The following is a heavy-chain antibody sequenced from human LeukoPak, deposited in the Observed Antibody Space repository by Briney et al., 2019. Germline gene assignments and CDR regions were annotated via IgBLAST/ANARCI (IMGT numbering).Heavy chain of an antibody. CDR1: GGSITTYY. CDR3: ARSLGSSLYAFDI. Sequence: SETLSLTCTVSGGSITTYYWSWIRQPAGKGLEWIGHTYTRGSSNYNPSLKSRVTMSVDTSKNQFSLKLSSVTAADTAMYYCARSLGSSLYAFDIWGQGTMVTVSS. V-gene: IGHV4-4*07. CDR2: TYTRGSS. J-gene: IGHJ3*02. D-gene: IGHD3-10*01.